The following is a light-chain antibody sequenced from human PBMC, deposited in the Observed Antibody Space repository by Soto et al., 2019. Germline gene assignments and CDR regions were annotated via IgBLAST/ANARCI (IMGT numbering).Light chain of an antibody. CDR2: GAS. V-gene: IGKV3-20*01. Sequence: EIVLTQSPGTLSLSPGEGATLSCRASQIVSSSYLAWYQQKPGQAPRLLIYGASSRATGIPDRFSGSGSGTDFTLAISRLEPEDFAVYYCQEYGSSRTFGQGTKVDI. CDR1: QIVSSSY. CDR3: QEYGSSRT. J-gene: IGKJ1*01.